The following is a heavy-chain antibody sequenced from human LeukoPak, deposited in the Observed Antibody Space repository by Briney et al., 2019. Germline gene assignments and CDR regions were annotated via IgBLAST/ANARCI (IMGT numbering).Heavy chain of an antibody. D-gene: IGHD2-15*01. CDR2: INAGNGNT. CDR1: GYTFTSYA. J-gene: IGHJ6*02. CDR3: ARQAYCSGGSCYYYYGMDV. Sequence: ASVKVSCKASGYTFTSYAMHWVRQAPGQRLEWMGWINAGNGNTKYSQKFQGRVTITRDTSASTAYMELSSLRSEDTAVYYCARQAYCSGGSCYYYYGMDVWGQGTTVTVSS. V-gene: IGHV1-3*01.